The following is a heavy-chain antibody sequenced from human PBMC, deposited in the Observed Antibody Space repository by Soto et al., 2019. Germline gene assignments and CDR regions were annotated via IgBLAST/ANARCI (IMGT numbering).Heavy chain of an antibody. CDR1: GFSLSTSGVG. CDR3: AHSLGFGVVIQRHYYYYYYMDV. D-gene: IGHD3-3*01. V-gene: IGHV2-5*02. Sequence: SGPTLVNPTQALTLTCTFSGFSLSTSGVGVGWIRQPPGKALEWLALIYWDDDKRYSPSLKSRLTICKDTSKNQVVLTMTNMDPVDTATYYCAHSLGFGVVIQRHYYYYYYMDVWGKGTTVTVSS. J-gene: IGHJ6*03. CDR2: IYWDDDK.